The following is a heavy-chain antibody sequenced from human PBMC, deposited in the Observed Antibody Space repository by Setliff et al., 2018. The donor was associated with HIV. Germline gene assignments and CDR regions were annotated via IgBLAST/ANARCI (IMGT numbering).Heavy chain of an antibody. CDR3: ARAFQHFEYAFDI. J-gene: IGHJ3*02. Sequence: ASVKVSCKASGYTFTNYAMHWVRQAPGQRLEWMGWINAGNGNTKYSQKIQGRVTITRDTSTSTVYMELSGLRSEDTAVYYCARAFQHFEYAFDIWGQGTMVTVSS. CDR2: INAGNGNT. V-gene: IGHV1-3*01. CDR1: GYTFTNYA. D-gene: IGHD3-9*01.